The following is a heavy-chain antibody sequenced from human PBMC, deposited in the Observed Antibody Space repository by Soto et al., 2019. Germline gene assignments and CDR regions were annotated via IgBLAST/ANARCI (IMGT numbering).Heavy chain of an antibody. CDR1: GFTFSSYA. Sequence: GGSLRLSCAASGFTFSSYAMSWVRQAPGKGLEWVSAISGSGGSTYYADSVKGRFTISRDNSKNTLYLQMNSLRAEDTAVYFCAKEAVDTAMAPPLHFDYWGQGTLVTVSS. V-gene: IGHV3-23*01. J-gene: IGHJ4*02. D-gene: IGHD5-18*01. CDR2: ISGSGGST. CDR3: AKEAVDTAMAPPLHFDY.